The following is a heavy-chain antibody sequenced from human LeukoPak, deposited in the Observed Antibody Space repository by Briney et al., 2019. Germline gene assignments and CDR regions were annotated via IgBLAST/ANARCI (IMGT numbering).Heavy chain of an antibody. CDR3: ARERLYGSGRYIGGF. Sequence: GGSLRLACAASGFTVSSYGMHGGRQAPGEGLGWVGVIWYDVSNKYYADSANGPFTISRDNPKTRWYRQMNSLRTEDTAGYDCARERLYGSGRYIGGFWGQGTLVTVSS. CDR2: IWYDVSNK. V-gene: IGHV3-33*01. J-gene: IGHJ4*02. D-gene: IGHD3-10*01. CDR1: GFTVSSYG.